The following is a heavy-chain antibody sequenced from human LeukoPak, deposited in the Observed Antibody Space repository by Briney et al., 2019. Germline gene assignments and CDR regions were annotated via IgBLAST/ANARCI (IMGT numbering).Heavy chain of an antibody. J-gene: IGHJ4*02. D-gene: IGHD3-3*01. Sequence: GGSLRLSCAASGFTFSDYYMSWIRQPPGKGLEWISYISSSGNTIYYADSVKGRFTISRDNAKNSLYLHMNSLRAEDTAVYYCARFHNRVDFWFWVDYWGQGTLVTVSS. CDR3: ARFHNRVDFWFWVDY. CDR2: ISSSGNTI. V-gene: IGHV3-11*04. CDR1: GFTFSDYY.